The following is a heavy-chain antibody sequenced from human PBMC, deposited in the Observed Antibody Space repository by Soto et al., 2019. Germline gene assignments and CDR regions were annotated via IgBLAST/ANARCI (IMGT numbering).Heavy chain of an antibody. J-gene: IGHJ1*01. D-gene: IGHD2-15*01. Sequence: GGSLRLSCAASGFTFSNFAMTWVRQAPGKGLEWVSAISGSGGSTYYADSVKGRFTISRDNSKNTLYLQMNSLRAEDTAVYYCAKTPDYPVGYCSGGSCYPYEYFQHWGQGTLVTVSS. CDR3: AKTPDYPVGYCSGGSCYPYEYFQH. V-gene: IGHV3-23*01. CDR1: GFTFSNFA. CDR2: ISGSGGST.